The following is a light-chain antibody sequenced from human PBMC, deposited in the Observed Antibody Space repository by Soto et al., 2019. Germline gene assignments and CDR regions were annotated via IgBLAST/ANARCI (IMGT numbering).Light chain of an antibody. CDR1: QSVSSS. Sequence: EIVFTPSPGTPSLSPGERATLSFQASQSVSSSQLAWYQQKPGQTPRLLIYGASTRATGIPARFSGSGSGTEFTLTISSLQSEDFAVYFCQQYNNWLWTFGQGTKVDI. CDR3: QQYNNWLWT. CDR2: GAS. J-gene: IGKJ1*01. V-gene: IGKV3-15*01.